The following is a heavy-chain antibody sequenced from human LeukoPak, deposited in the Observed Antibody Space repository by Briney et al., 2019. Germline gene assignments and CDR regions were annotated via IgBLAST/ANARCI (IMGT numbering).Heavy chain of an antibody. D-gene: IGHD6-13*01. CDR1: GGSISSYY. J-gene: IGHJ4*02. Sequence: PSETLSLTCTVSGGSISSYYWSWIRQPPGKGLEWIGYIYYSGSTNYNPSLKSRVTISVDTSKNQFSLKLSSVTAADTAVYYCARESPRRSSSPFDYWGQGTLVTVSS. CDR3: ARESPRRSSSPFDY. CDR2: IYYSGST. V-gene: IGHV4-59*01.